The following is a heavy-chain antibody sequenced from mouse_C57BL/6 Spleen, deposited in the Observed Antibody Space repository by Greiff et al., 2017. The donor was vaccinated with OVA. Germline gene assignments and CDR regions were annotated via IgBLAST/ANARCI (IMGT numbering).Heavy chain of an antibody. J-gene: IGHJ4*01. CDR1: GYTFTEYT. CDR3: ARHEGVGAYYSNPRYAMDY. V-gene: IGHV1-62-2*01. D-gene: IGHD2-5*01. Sequence: QVQLQQSGAELVKPGASVKLSCKASGYTFTEYTIHWVKQRSGQGLEWIGWFYPGSGSIKYNEKFKDKATLTADKSSSTVYMELSRLTSEDSAVYFGARHEGVGAYYSNPRYAMDYWGQGTSVTVSS. CDR2: FYPGSGSI.